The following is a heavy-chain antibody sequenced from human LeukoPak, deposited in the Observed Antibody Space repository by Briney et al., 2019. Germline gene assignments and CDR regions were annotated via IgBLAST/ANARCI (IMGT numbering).Heavy chain of an antibody. Sequence: GGSLRLSCAASGFTFTTYAMSWVRQAPGKGLEWVSAVDSTGSSTYYADSVQGRFTISRDTSKNTLYLQMNSLRAEDTAIYYCAKRRGYGGSSDFFGDYWGQGTLVTVSS. CDR3: AKRRGYGGSSDFFGDY. CDR2: VDSTGSST. J-gene: IGHJ4*02. V-gene: IGHV3-23*05. D-gene: IGHD4-23*01. CDR1: GFTFTTYA.